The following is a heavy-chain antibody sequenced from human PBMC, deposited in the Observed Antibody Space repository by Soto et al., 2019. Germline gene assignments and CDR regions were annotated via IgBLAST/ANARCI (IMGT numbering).Heavy chain of an antibody. J-gene: IGHJ4*02. Sequence: QVQLVESGGGVVQPGKSLRLSCAASGFTFSTYGMHWVRQAPGKGLEWVAVIWYDGSNKYHGDSLKGRFTISRDNSKNTLYLQINNRRAEDTAVYYCGRDGALGDTAVFNSWGQGTLVTVSS. CDR3: GRDGALGDTAVFNS. D-gene: IGHD5-18*01. CDR1: GFTFSTYG. CDR2: IWYDGSNK. V-gene: IGHV3-33*01.